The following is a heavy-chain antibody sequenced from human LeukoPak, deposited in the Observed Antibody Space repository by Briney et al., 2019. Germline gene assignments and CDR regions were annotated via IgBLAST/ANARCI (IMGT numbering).Heavy chain of an antibody. Sequence: GGSLRLSCAASGFTFSSYGMHWVRQAPGKGLEWVAVISYDGSNKYYADSVKGRFTISRDNSKNTLYLQMNSLRAEDTAVYYCAKDAHLYSSGWYSYYFDYWGQGTLVTVSS. D-gene: IGHD6-19*01. CDR2: ISYDGSNK. CDR3: AKDAHLYSSGWYSYYFDY. CDR1: GFTFSSYG. J-gene: IGHJ4*02. V-gene: IGHV3-30*18.